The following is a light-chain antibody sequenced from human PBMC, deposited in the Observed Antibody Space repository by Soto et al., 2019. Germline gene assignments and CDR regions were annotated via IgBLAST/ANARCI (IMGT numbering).Light chain of an antibody. CDR3: QQYGSSPQT. Sequence: EIVLTQSPGTMSLSPGERATLSCRASQSVTSSYLAWYQQKPGQAPRLLIYGASSRATGITDMFSGSGSGRDFTLTISRREPEDLAVYYCQQYGSSPQTFGQGTKVEL. J-gene: IGKJ1*01. V-gene: IGKV3-20*01. CDR2: GAS. CDR1: QSVTSSY.